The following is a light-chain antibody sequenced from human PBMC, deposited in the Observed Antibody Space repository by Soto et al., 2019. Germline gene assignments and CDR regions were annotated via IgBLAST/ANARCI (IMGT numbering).Light chain of an antibody. V-gene: IGKV3D-20*01. CDR1: QSVSSSY. CDR3: QQYGSSPPIT. Sequence: EIVLTQSPATLSLSPGERATLSCGASQSVSSSYLAWYQQKPGLAPRLLIYDASSRATRIPDRFSGSGSGTGFTLTIRRLEPEDFAVYYCQQYGSSPPITFGQGTRLEIK. CDR2: DAS. J-gene: IGKJ5*01.